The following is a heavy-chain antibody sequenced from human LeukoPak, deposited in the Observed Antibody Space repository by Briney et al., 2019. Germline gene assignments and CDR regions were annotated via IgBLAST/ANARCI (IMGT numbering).Heavy chain of an antibody. CDR2: IYPGDSDT. V-gene: IGHV5-51*01. CDR3: ARVRDYDFWSGDIDY. Sequence: GESLKISCKGSGYSFTSYWIGWVRQMPGKGLEWMGIIYPGDSDTRYSPSFQDLVTISADKSISTAYLQWSSLKASDTAMYYCARVRDYDFWSGDIDYWGQGTLVTVSS. D-gene: IGHD3-3*01. CDR1: GYSFTSYW. J-gene: IGHJ4*02.